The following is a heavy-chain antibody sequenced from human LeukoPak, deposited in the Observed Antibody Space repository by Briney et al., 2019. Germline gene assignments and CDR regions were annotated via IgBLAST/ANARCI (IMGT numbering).Heavy chain of an antibody. CDR2: IYSGGST. V-gene: IGHV3-53*01. CDR1: GFTVSSNY. CDR3: ARGNMVRGMME. J-gene: IGHJ4*02. Sequence: PGGSLRLSCAASGFTVSSNYMSWVRQAPGKGLEWVSVIYSGGSTYYADSVKGRFTISRENSKNTMYLQMNSLRAEDTAVYYCARGNMVRGMMEWGQGTLVTVSS. D-gene: IGHD3-10*01.